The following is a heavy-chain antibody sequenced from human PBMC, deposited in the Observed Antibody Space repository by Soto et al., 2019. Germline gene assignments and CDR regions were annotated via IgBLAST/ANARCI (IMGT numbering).Heavy chain of an antibody. CDR1: GYSFTSYW. V-gene: IGHV5-10-1*03. CDR2: IDPSDSYT. Sequence: EVQLVQSGAEVKKPGESLRISCKGSGYSFTSYWISWVRQMPGKGLEWMGRIDPSDSYTNYSPSFQGHVTISADKSISTAYLQWSSLKASDTAMYYCARHAPLYVAAAGPDYYYGMDVWGQGTTVTVSS. CDR3: ARHAPLYVAAAGPDYYYGMDV. D-gene: IGHD6-13*01. J-gene: IGHJ6*02.